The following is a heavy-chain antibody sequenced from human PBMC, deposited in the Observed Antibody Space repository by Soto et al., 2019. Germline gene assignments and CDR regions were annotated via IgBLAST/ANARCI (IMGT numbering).Heavy chain of an antibody. D-gene: IGHD3-22*01. CDR3: ARDEHRSRGTSSYYPY. Sequence: PGGSLRLSCAASGFTFTTYTMNWVRQAPGRGLDWVSSISSSSTCIHYADSVKGRFIISSDNAKNSLYLQMSSLRAEDTAVYYCARDEHRSRGTSSYYPYWGQGTLVTVSS. V-gene: IGHV3-21*01. J-gene: IGHJ4*02. CDR1: GFTFTTYT. CDR2: ISSSSTCI.